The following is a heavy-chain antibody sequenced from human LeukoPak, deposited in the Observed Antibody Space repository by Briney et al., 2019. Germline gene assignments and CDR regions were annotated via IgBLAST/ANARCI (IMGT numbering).Heavy chain of an antibody. CDR1: GFTFSSYA. V-gene: IGHV3-30-3*01. Sequence: PGGSLRLSCAASGFTFSSYAMPWVRQAPGKGLEWVAVISYDGSNKYYADSVKGRFTISRDNSKNTLYLQMNSLRAEDTAVYYCARDRDSSGIDYWGQGTLVTVSS. J-gene: IGHJ4*02. CDR2: ISYDGSNK. D-gene: IGHD6-6*01. CDR3: ARDRDSSGIDY.